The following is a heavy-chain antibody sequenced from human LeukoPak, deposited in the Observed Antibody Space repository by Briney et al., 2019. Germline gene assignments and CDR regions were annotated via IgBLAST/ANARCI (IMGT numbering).Heavy chain of an antibody. CDR3: AREAPFDS. J-gene: IGHJ4*02. CDR2: IKQDGSEK. Sequence: GGSLRLSCAASGFTVSSNYMSWVRQAPGKGLEWVANIKQDGSEKYYVDSVKGRFTISRDNAKNSPYLQMNSLRAEDTAVYYCAREAPFDSWGQGTLVTVSS. CDR1: GFTVSSNY. V-gene: IGHV3-7*01.